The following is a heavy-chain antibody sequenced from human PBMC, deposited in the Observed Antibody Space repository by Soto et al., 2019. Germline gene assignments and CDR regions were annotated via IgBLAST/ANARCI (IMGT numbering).Heavy chain of an antibody. Sequence: KLSETLSLTCTVSGGSISSSSYYWGWIRQPPGKGLEWIGSIYYSGSTYYNPSLKSRVTISVDTSKNQFSLKLSSVTAADTAVYYCARSRRVLRFLEWSINYYYYGMDVWGQGTTVTVSS. V-gene: IGHV4-39*01. J-gene: IGHJ6*02. CDR1: GGSISSSSYY. CDR2: IYYSGST. CDR3: ARSRRVLRFLEWSINYYYYGMDV. D-gene: IGHD3-3*01.